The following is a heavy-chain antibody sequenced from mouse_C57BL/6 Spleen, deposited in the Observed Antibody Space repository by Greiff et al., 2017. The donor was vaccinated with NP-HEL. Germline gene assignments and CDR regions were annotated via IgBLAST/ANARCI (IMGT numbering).Heavy chain of an antibody. Sequence: EVKLMESGGGLVQPGGSLKLSCAASGFTFSDYYMYWVRQTPEKRLEWVAYISNGGGSTYYPDTVKGRFTISRDNAKNTLYLQMSRLKSEDTAMYYCEREDYGSSYGYFDVWGTGTTVTVSS. V-gene: IGHV5-12*01. CDR2: ISNGGGST. J-gene: IGHJ1*03. CDR3: EREDYGSSYGYFDV. CDR1: GFTFSDYY. D-gene: IGHD1-1*01.